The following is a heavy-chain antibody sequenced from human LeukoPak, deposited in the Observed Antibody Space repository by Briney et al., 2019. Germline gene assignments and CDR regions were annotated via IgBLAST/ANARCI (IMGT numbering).Heavy chain of an antibody. D-gene: IGHD2-2*01. V-gene: IGHV4-59*01. CDR1: GFTFSDYY. CDR3: ARVPAAMYYYYMDV. CDR2: IYYSGST. J-gene: IGHJ6*03. Sequence: LRLSCAASGFTFSDYYMSWIRQPPGKGLEWIGYIYYSGSTNYNPSLKSRVTISVDTSKNQFSLKLSSVTAADTAVYYCARVPAAMYYYYMDVWGKGTTVTISS.